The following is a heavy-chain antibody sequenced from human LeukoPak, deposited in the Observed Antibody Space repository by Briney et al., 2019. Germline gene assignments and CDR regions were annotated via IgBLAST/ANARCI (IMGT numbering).Heavy chain of an antibody. D-gene: IGHD3-10*01. V-gene: IGHV1-2*06. CDR1: GYTFTGYY. CDR2: INPNSGGT. Sequence: GASVKVSCKASGYTFTGYYMYWVRRAPGQGLECMGRINPNSGGTDYAQKFQGRVTMTRDASMNTAHMELSRLTSDDTAVYYCARFMVRGPSDALDIWGQGTMVTVSS. J-gene: IGHJ3*02. CDR3: ARFMVRGPSDALDI.